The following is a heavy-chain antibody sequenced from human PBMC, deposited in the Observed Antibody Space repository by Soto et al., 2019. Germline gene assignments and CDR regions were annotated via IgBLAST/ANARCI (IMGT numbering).Heavy chain of an antibody. CDR2: ISGSGGST. D-gene: IGHD1-1*01. Sequence: PGESLKTSCASSGFTFSSYAMSWVRQAPGKGLEWVSAISGSGGSTYYADSVKGRFTISRDNSKNTLYLQMNSLRAEDTAVYYCAKPGLVLEPHWYFDLWGRGTLVTVSS. CDR3: AKPGLVLEPHWYFDL. J-gene: IGHJ2*01. CDR1: GFTFSSYA. V-gene: IGHV3-23*01.